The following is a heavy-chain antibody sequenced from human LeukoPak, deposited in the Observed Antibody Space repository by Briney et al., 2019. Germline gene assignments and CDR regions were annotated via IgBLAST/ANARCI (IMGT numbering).Heavy chain of an antibody. V-gene: IGHV1-46*01. CDR3: AREDCTSPTCFVDY. D-gene: IGHD2-2*01. CDR1: ASTFTNYH. J-gene: IGHJ4*02. Sequence: ASVKVSCKASASTFTNYHIHWVRQAPGQGLEWMGIINPSGDITTYAQKFQGRITMTRDTSTSTAYMELSNLRSEDTAVYYCAREDCTSPTCFVDYWGQGTLVTVSS. CDR2: INPSGDIT.